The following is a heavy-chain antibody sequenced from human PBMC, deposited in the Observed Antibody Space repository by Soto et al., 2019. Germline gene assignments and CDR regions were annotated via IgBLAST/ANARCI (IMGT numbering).Heavy chain of an antibody. J-gene: IGHJ4*02. D-gene: IGHD4-17*01. V-gene: IGHV1-8*01. CDR3: ARGVVDGDYYFDY. CDR1: GYTFTSYD. Sequence: GASVKVSCKASGYTFTSYDINWVRQANGQGLEWMGWMNPNSGNTGYAQKFQGRVTMTRNTSISTAYKELSSLRSEDTAVYYCARGVVDGDYYFDYWGQGTLVTVSS. CDR2: MNPNSGNT.